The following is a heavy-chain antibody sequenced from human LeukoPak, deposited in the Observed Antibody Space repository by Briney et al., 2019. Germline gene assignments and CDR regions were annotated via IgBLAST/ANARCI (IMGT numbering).Heavy chain of an antibody. D-gene: IGHD2-15*01. CDR2: IIPIFGTA. Sequence: ASVKVSCKASGGTFSSYAIRWVRQAPGQGLEWMGGIIPIFGTANYAQKFQGRVTITADKSTSTAYMELSSLRSEDTAVYYCAISEGYCSGGSCYSNDYWGQGTLVTVSS. CDR1: GGTFSSYA. CDR3: AISEGYCSGGSCYSNDY. J-gene: IGHJ4*02. V-gene: IGHV1-69*06.